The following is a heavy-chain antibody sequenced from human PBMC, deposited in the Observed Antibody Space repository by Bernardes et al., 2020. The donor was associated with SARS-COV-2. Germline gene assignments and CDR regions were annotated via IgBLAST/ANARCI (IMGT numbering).Heavy chain of an antibody. J-gene: IGHJ4*02. D-gene: IGHD3-16*01. Sequence: GGSLRLSCAGSGFNFNNFAMSWVRQAPGKGLEWVSSISAGGDNTYHADSVKGRFTISRDDSTNTLFLEMNSLRVDDTAVYFCARVTCVPVRCRFGPLDHWGQGARVTVSS. CDR1: GFNFNNFA. V-gene: IGHV3-23*01. CDR2: ISAGGDNT. CDR3: ARVTCVPVRCRFGPLDH.